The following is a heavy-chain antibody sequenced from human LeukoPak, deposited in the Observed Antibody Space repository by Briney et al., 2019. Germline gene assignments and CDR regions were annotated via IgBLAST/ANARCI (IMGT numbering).Heavy chain of an antibody. V-gene: IGHV4-30-2*01. Sequence: SQTLSLTCAVSGGSISSGGYSWSWIRQPPGKGLEWIGYIYHSGSTYYNPSLKSRVTISVDRSKNQFSLKLSSVTAADTAVYYCARGARMVRGVTSKNYYYYGMDVWGQGTTVTVSS. D-gene: IGHD3-10*01. CDR2: IYHSGST. CDR1: GGSISSGGYS. J-gene: IGHJ6*02. CDR3: ARGARMVRGVTSKNYYYYGMDV.